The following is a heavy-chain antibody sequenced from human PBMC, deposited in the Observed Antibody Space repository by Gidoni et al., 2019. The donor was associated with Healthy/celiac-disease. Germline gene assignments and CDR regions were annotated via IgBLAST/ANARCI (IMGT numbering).Heavy chain of an antibody. CDR3: ARNTYCGGDCYSQLGG. V-gene: IGHV3-30*04. CDR2: ISNDGSNK. J-gene: IGHJ4*02. CDR1: GFTFSSYA. Sequence: QVQLVESGGGVVQPGRSLRLSCAASGFTFSSYAMHWVRQAPGKGLEWVAVISNDGSNKYYADSVKGRFTISRDNSKNTLYLQMNSLRAEDTAVYYCARNTYCGGDCYSQLGGWGQGTLVTVSS. D-gene: IGHD2-21*02.